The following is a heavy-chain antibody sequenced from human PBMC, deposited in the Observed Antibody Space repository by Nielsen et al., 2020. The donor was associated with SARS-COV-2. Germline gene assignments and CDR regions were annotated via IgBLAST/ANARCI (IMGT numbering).Heavy chain of an antibody. J-gene: IGHJ6*02. V-gene: IGHV7-4-1*02. CDR1: GYTFTSYA. D-gene: IGHD3-10*01. CDR3: ARAPTYYYGSGPRPYYYYGMDV. Sequence: ASVKVSCKASGYTFTSYAMNWVRQAPGQGLEWMGWINTNTGNPTYAQGFTGRFVFSLDTSVSTAYLQISSLKAEDTAVYYCARAPTYYYGSGPRPYYYYGMDVWGQGTTVTVSS. CDR2: INTNTGNP.